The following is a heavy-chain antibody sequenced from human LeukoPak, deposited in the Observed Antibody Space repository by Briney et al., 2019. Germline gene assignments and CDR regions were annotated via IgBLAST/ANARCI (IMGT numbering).Heavy chain of an antibody. V-gene: IGHV4-39*07. Sequence: SETLSLTCTVSGGSISSSSYYWGWIRQPPGKGLEWIGSIYYSGSTYYNPSLKSRVTISVDTSKNQFSLKLSSVTAADTAVYYCARDRYSSGSLDYWGQGTLVTVSS. CDR1: GGSISSSSYY. CDR3: ARDRYSSGSLDY. CDR2: IYYSGST. D-gene: IGHD6-19*01. J-gene: IGHJ4*02.